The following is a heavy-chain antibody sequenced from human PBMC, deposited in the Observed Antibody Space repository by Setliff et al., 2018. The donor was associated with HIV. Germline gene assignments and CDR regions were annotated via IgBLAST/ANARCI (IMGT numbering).Heavy chain of an antibody. CDR3: AKAAVEMTTIAFGGPPGY. CDR1: GGTFRSYS. CDR2: IIPFIDAT. J-gene: IGHJ4*02. Sequence: GASVKVSCKASGGTFRSYSINWVRQAPGRGLEWMGTIIPFIDATHYAQSFQGRLTITADESSNTAYMELSSLRLHDTAVYYCAKAAVEMTTIAFGGPPGYWGQGTLVTVSS. V-gene: IGHV1-69*11. D-gene: IGHD3-16*01.